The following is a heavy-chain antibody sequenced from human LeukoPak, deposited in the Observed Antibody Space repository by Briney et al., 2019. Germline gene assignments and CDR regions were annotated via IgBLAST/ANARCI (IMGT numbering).Heavy chain of an antibody. Sequence: ASVKVSCKASGYTFTGYYMHWVRQAPGQGPEWMGVISPSGGSTTYAQKFQGRVTLTRDMSTSTDYLELSSLRSEDTAVYYCARGYGRLYYYYYYYMDVWGKGTTVTISS. J-gene: IGHJ6*03. CDR1: GYTFTGYY. V-gene: IGHV1-46*01. D-gene: IGHD5-18*01. CDR3: ARGYGRLYYYYYYYMDV. CDR2: ISPSGGST.